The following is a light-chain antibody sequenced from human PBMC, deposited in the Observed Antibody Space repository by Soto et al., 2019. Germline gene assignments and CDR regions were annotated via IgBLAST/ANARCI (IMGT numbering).Light chain of an antibody. CDR3: SSFTTSSTLVV. CDR2: EVN. J-gene: IGLJ2*01. CDR1: SSDIGGYNF. Sequence: QSALTQPASVSGSPAQSITISCTGTSSDIGGYNFVSWYQHHPGKAPKLMIYEVNNRPSGVSSRFSGSKSGNTASLTISGLQTEDEADYYCSSFTTSSTLVVFGGGTKLTVL. V-gene: IGLV2-14*01.